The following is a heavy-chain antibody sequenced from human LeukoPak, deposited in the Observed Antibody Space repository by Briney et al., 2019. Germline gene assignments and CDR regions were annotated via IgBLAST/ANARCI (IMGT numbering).Heavy chain of an antibody. CDR3: ARDRSQGWDSSGYYPDAFVL. J-gene: IGHJ3*01. D-gene: IGHD3-22*01. V-gene: IGHV3-20*04. CDR2: INWNGGST. Sequence: GGSLRLSCAASGFTFDDYGMSWVRQAPGKGLEWVSGINWNGGSTGYADSVKGRFTISRDNAKNSLYLQMNSLRAEDTAVYYCARDRSQGWDSSGYYPDAFVLWGQGTKVTVSS. CDR1: GFTFDDYG.